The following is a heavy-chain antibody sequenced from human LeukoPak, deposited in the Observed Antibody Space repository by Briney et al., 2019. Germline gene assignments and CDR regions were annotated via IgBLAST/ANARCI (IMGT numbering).Heavy chain of an antibody. D-gene: IGHD3-22*01. J-gene: IGHJ5*02. CDR1: GGSISSGDYY. V-gene: IGHV4-30-4*01. CDR3: ARPYYYDSRIDP. Sequence: SETLSLTCTVSGGSISSGDYYWSWIRQPPGKGLEWIGYMYYSGSTYYNPSLKSRVTISVDTTKNQFSLKLSSVTAADTAVYYCARPYYYDSRIDPWGQGTLVTVSS. CDR2: MYYSGST.